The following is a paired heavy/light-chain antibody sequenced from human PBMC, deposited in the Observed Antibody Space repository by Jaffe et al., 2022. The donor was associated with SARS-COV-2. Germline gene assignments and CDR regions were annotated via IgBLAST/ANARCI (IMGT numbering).Heavy chain of an antibody. Sequence: EVQLVESGGGLVQPGGSLKLSCAASGFTFSGSAMHWVRQASGKGLEWVGRIRSKANSYATAYAASVKGRFTISRDDSKNTAYLQMNSLKTEDTAVYYCTRRADYGDYLLARRAFDIWGQGTMVTVSS. CDR2: IRSKANSYAT. J-gene: IGHJ3*02. V-gene: IGHV3-73*02. D-gene: IGHD4-17*01. CDR1: GFTFSGSA. CDR3: TRRADYGDYLLARRAFDI.
Light chain of an antibody. CDR1: QDISNY. Sequence: DIQMTQSPSSLSASVGDRVTITCQASQDISNYLNWYQQKPGKAPKLLIYDASNLETGVPSRFSGSGSGTDFTFTISSLQPEDIATYYCQQYDNLPPPFTFGPGTKVDIK. J-gene: IGKJ3*01. V-gene: IGKV1-33*01. CDR2: DAS. CDR3: QQYDNLPPPFT.